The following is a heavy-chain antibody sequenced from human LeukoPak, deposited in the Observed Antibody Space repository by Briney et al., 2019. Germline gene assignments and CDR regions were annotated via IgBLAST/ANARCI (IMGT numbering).Heavy chain of an antibody. J-gene: IGHJ4*02. CDR2: INHSGST. D-gene: IGHD6-19*01. Sequence: SETLSLTCAVYSGSFSGYYWSWIRQPPGKGLEWIGEINHSGSTNYNPSLKSRVTISVDTSKNQFSLKLSSVTAADTAVYYCARQSKVAGTEDYWGQGTLVTVSS. V-gene: IGHV4-34*01. CDR1: SGSFSGYY. CDR3: ARQSKVAGTEDY.